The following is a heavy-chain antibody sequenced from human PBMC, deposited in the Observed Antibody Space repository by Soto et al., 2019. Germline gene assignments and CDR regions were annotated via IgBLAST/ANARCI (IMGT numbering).Heavy chain of an antibody. V-gene: IGHV4-59*01. CDR2: IYNSGST. CDR3: ARHFYDSDGYYSYDY. D-gene: IGHD3-22*01. CDR1: GASISGYY. Sequence: SETLSLTCSVSGASISGYYWGWIRQPPGKGLEWIGYIYNSGSTNYNPSLKSRVTISVDTSKNQFSLKLGSVTAADTAVYYCARHFYDSDGYYSYDYWGQGALVTVSS. J-gene: IGHJ4*02.